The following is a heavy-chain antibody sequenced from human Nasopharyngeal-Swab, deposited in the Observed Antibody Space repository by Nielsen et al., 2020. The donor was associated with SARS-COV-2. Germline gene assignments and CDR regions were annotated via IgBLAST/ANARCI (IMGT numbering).Heavy chain of an antibody. CDR1: GFTFSSYG. CDR3: ARDRGSSWYDPLFYYYYGMDV. D-gene: IGHD6-13*01. CDR2: INSDGSST. V-gene: IGHV3-74*01. J-gene: IGHJ6*02. Sequence: GESLKISCAASGFTFSSYGMHWVRQAPGKGLVWVSRINSDGSSTSYADSVKGRFTISRDNAKNTLYLQMNSLRAEDTAVYYCARDRGSSWYDPLFYYYYGMDVWGQGTTVTVSS.